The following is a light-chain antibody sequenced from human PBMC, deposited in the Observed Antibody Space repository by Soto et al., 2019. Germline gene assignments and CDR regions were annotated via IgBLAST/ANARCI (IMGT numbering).Light chain of an antibody. J-gene: IGKJ5*01. CDR1: QSVSNNY. CDR3: KQRSGWSRT. Sequence: SALTQSPRALRISPRVSATLSFWASQSVSNNYLAWYQQKPGQAPRLLIDGASNRASGIPDRLTGSGSGKDFSLTISSRGPEDFAVYYCKQRSGWSRTFGQASRLEIK. V-gene: IGKV3D-20*02. CDR2: GAS.